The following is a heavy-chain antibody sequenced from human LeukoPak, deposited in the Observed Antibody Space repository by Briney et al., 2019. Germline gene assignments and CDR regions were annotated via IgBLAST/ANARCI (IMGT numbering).Heavy chain of an antibody. CDR1: GFTFSDYY. D-gene: IGHD6-13*01. V-gene: IGHV3-11*06. J-gene: IGHJ4*02. Sequence: PGGSLRLSCEASGFTFSDYYMSWIRQAPGKGLEWVSYISSSSSTYTNNADSVKGRFTISRDNAKNSLYMQMNSLRAEDTAVYYCARNGYSSSWYNDYWGQGTLVTVSS. CDR3: ARNGYSSSWYNDY. CDR2: ISSSSSTYT.